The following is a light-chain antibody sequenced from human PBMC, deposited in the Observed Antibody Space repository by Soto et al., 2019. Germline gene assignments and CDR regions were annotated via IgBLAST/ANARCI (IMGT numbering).Light chain of an antibody. CDR1: QSVSNNY. Sequence: IGVTHSPGTLSLSPGERATLSCRASQSVSNNYLAWYQQKPGQAPRLLIYGASNRATGIPDRFSGSGSGTDFTLTISSPEPEHFAVYHRQHRIHPITSGQGTRLEVK. V-gene: IGKV3-20*01. CDR2: GAS. J-gene: IGKJ5*01. CDR3: QHRIHPIT.